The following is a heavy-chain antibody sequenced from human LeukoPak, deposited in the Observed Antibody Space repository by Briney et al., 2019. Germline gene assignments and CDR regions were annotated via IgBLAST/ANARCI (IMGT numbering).Heavy chain of an antibody. V-gene: IGHV3-30*02. J-gene: IGHJ4*02. CDR3: AKDRTWIQLWSGLPYKEYYFDY. Sequence: PGGSLRLSCAVSGFTFSSYGMHWVRQAPGKGLEWVTFIRYDGSNKYYADSVKGRFTISRDNSKNTLYLQMNSLRAEDTAVYYCAKDRTWIQLWSGLPYKEYYFDYWGQGTLVTVSS. CDR1: GFTFSSYG. D-gene: IGHD5-18*01. CDR2: IRYDGSNK.